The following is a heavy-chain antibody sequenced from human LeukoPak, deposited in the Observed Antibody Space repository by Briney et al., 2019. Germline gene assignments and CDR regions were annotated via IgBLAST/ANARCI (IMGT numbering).Heavy chain of an antibody. D-gene: IGHD3-22*01. CDR2: TTSSGAGT. Sequence: SGGSLRLSCAASGFTLSSYAMSWVRQAPGEGLEWVSSTTSSGAGTYYADSVKGRFTISRDNSKNTLYLQMSSLRAEDTAMYYCAKLGTMILTPFDFWGQGTLVTVSS. V-gene: IGHV3-23*01. CDR1: GFTLSSYA. CDR3: AKLGTMILTPFDF. J-gene: IGHJ4*02.